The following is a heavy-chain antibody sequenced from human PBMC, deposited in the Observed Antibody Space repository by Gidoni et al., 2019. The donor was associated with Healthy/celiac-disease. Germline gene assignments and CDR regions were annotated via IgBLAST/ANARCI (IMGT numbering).Heavy chain of an antibody. Sequence: EVQLVESGGGVVQPGGSLRLSCAASGFTFDDYAMHWVRQAPGKGLEWVSLISGDGGSTYYADSVKGRFTISRDNSKNSLYLQMNSLRTEDTALYYCAKDREAAAGFYYYYYGMDVWGQGTTVTVSS. V-gene: IGHV3-43*02. CDR1: GFTFDDYA. CDR2: ISGDGGST. D-gene: IGHD6-13*01. CDR3: AKDREAAAGFYYYYYGMDV. J-gene: IGHJ6*02.